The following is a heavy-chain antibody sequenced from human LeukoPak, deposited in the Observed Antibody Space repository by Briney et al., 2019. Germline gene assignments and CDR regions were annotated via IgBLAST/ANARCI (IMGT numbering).Heavy chain of an antibody. CDR2: IYYSGST. J-gene: IGHJ4*02. CDR3: ARVWPYSGSYYFDY. Sequence: RPSETLSLTCTVSGGSISSGGYYWSWIRQHPGKGLEWIGYIYYSGSTYYNPSLKSRVTISVDTSKNQFSLKLSSVTAADTAVYYCARVWPYSGSYYFDYWGQGTLVTVSS. D-gene: IGHD1-26*01. V-gene: IGHV4-31*03. CDR1: GGSISSGGYY.